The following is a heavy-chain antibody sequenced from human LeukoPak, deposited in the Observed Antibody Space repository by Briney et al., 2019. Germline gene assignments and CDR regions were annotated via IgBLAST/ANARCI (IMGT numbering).Heavy chain of an antibody. V-gene: IGHV1-2*06. D-gene: IGHD4-17*01. CDR2: INLNGGGT. CDR3: ARVFGDYANYFDY. J-gene: IGHJ4*02. Sequence: ASVEVSCKASGYTFTGYDLHWVRQAPGQGLEWMGRINLNGGGTNYAQKFQGRVTMTRDTSISTAYMELRRLRSDDTAVYYCARVFGDYANYFDYWGQGTLVTVSS. CDR1: GYTFTGYD.